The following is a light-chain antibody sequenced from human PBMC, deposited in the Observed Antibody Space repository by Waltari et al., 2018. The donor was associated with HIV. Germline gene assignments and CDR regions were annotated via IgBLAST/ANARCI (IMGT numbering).Light chain of an antibody. V-gene: IGKV3-20*01. CDR3: QQYDTPPFT. CDR1: QSVNNRY. CDR2: GAS. Sequence: IVFTQSPGTLSLSPGERDNLPRRASQSVNNRYIAWYQQKPGQTPRLLMYGASSRATGIPDRFSGSGSGTDFTLTISRLEPEDFAVYYCQQYDTPPFTFGPGTKVDIK. J-gene: IGKJ3*01.